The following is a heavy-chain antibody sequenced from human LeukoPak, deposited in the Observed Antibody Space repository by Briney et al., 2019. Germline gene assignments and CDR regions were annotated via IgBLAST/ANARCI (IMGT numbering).Heavy chain of an antibody. J-gene: IGHJ4*02. CDR1: GFTFSDYY. V-gene: IGHV3-11*04. D-gene: IGHD1-26*01. Sequence: KTGGSLRLXCAASGFTFSDYYMSWIRQAPGKGLEWVSYVSSSGSTIYYADSVKGRFTISRDNAKNSLYLQMNSLRAEDTAVYYCARDLGDSGSYPVGYFDYWGQGTLVTVSS. CDR2: VSSSGSTI. CDR3: ARDLGDSGSYPVGYFDY.